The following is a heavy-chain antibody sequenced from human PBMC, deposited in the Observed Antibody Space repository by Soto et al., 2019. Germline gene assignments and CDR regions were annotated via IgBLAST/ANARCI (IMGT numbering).Heavy chain of an antibody. Sequence: QVQLVQSGAEVKKPGASVKVSCKASGYIFINYGISWVRQAPGQGLEWMGWINSYNGNTNSAQKVQSRVTMTTDTATNTAYMELRSQTADDTAVYYCARSAGVVDGDDYWGQGTRVTVPS. CDR3: ARSAGVVDGDDY. J-gene: IGHJ4*02. D-gene: IGHD3-10*01. CDR1: GYIFINYG. CDR2: INSYNGNT. V-gene: IGHV1-18*01.